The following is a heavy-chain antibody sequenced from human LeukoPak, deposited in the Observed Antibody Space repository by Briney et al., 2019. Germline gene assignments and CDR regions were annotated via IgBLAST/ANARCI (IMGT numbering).Heavy chain of an antibody. CDR1: GFTFSSYS. Sequence: GSLRLSCAASGFTFSSYSMNWVRQAPGKGLEWIGEINHSGSTNYNPSLKSRVTISVDTSKNQFSLKLSSVTAADTAVYYCARGPRSYPRGGWFDPWGQGTLVTVSS. CDR3: ARGPRSYPRGGWFDP. CDR2: INHSGST. J-gene: IGHJ5*02. D-gene: IGHD3-10*01. V-gene: IGHV4-34*01.